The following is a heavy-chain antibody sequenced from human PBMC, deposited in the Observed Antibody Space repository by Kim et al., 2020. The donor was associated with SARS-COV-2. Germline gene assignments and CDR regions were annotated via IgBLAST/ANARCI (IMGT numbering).Heavy chain of an antibody. CDR3: AKANYYGSGNFDY. J-gene: IGHJ4*02. V-gene: IGHV3-9*01. CDR2: ISWNSGSI. D-gene: IGHD3-10*01. CDR1: GFTFDDYA. Sequence: GGSLRLSCAASGFTFDDYAMHWVRQAPGKGLEWVSGISWNSGSIGYADSVKGRFTISRDNAKNSLYLQMNSLRAEDTALYYCAKANYYGSGNFDYWGQGT.